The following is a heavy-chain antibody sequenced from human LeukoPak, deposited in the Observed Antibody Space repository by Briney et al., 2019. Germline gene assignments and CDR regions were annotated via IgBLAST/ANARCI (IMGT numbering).Heavy chain of an antibody. CDR2: IYPGDSDT. J-gene: IGHJ4*02. CDR1: GYSFSTYW. CDR3: ARLESSGRNYYFDH. Sequence: GESLKISCKGSGYSFSTYWIGWVRQMPGKGLEWMGIIYPGDSDTSYSPSFQGQVTISADKSISTAYLQWSSLKASDTAMYYCARLESSGRNYYFDHWGQGTLVTVSS. V-gene: IGHV5-51*01. D-gene: IGHD1-26*01.